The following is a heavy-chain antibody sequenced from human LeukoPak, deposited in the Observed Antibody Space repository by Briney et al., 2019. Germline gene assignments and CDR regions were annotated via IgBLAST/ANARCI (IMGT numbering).Heavy chain of an antibody. CDR1: GDSITSNSFY. D-gene: IGHD6-6*01. V-gene: IGHV4-39*07. CDR2: VYYSGSS. CDR3: AREYSNSDWYFDL. J-gene: IGHJ2*01. Sequence: SETLSLTCTVSGDSITSNSFYWGWIRQPPGKGLEWIGSVYYSGSSYSNPSLKSRVTISVDTPKNQFSLKVTSVTAADTAVYYCAREYSNSDWYFDLWGPGTLVTVSS.